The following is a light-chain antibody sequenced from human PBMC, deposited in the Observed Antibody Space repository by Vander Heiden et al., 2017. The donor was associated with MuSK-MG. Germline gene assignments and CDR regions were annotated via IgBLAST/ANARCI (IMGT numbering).Light chain of an antibody. CDR1: QSVTTN. J-gene: IGKJ4*01. Sequence: EIVLTPFPATLSVSPGETATLSCRASQSVTTNLAWYQQKPGQAPRLLIYGVAVRATGIPARFSGSGSGTEFTLTISSLQSEDFAVYYCQQYKDWPPLTFGGGTKVEI. CDR2: GVA. CDR3: QQYKDWPPLT. V-gene: IGKV3-15*01.